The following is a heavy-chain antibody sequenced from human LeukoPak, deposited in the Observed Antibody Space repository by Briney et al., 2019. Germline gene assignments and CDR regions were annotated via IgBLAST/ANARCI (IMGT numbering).Heavy chain of an antibody. J-gene: IGHJ3*02. CDR2: IDYRGST. Sequence: SETLPLTCTVSGGSIGTYYWSWIRQPPGKALEWIAYIDYRGSTTYNPSLRSRVTISVDTSRNQFSLKLSSVTAADTAVYYCARSRSGYSYDHAAFEIWGQGTMVTVSS. D-gene: IGHD5-18*01. CDR3: ARSRSGYSYDHAAFEI. V-gene: IGHV4-59*01. CDR1: GGSIGTYY.